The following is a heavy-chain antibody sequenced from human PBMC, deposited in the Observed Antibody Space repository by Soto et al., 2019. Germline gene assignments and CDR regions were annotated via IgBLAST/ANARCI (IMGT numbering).Heavy chain of an antibody. J-gene: IGHJ6*01. CDR2: INHSGST. Sequence: QVQLQQWGAGLLKPSETLSLTCAVYGGSFSGYYWSWIRQPPGKGLEWIGEINHSGSTNYNQSLKGRVTISVDTSKDQVSLKLSSVTAADTAVYYCARVGDIVVVPAAILRISPWYLDVWGKGTTVTVSS. CDR1: GGSFSGYY. V-gene: IGHV4-34*01. D-gene: IGHD2-2*02. CDR3: ARVGDIVVVPAAILRISPWYLDV.